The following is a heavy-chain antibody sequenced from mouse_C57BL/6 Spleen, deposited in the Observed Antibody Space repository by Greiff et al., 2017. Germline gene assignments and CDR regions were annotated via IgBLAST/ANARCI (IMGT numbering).Heavy chain of an antibody. V-gene: IGHV5-17*01. CDR1: GFTFSDYG. CDR3: AMTETFYAVDY. CDR2: ISSGSSTT. D-gene: IGHD2-13*01. Sequence: EVQGVESGGGLVKPGGSLKLSCAASGFTFSDYGMHWVRQAPEKGLEWVAYISSGSSTTYYADTVKGRFTISRDNAKNTLFLQMTSLRSEDTAMYYCAMTETFYAVDYWGQGTSVTVSS. J-gene: IGHJ4*01.